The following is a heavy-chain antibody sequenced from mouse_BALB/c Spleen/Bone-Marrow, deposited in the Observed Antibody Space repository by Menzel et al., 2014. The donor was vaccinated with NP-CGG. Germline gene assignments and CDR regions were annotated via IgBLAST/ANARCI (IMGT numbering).Heavy chain of an antibody. J-gene: IGHJ3*01. D-gene: IGHD2-1*01. CDR1: GFAFSRYD. CDR2: ISSGGGST. Sequence: EVKVVESGGGLVKPGGSLKLSCAASGFAFSRYDMSWVRQTPEKRLEWVAYISSGGGSTYYPDTVKGRFTISRDNAKNTLYLQMSSLKSEDTAMYYCARPDYYGNPFAYWGQGTLVTVSA. CDR3: ARPDYYGNPFAY. V-gene: IGHV5-12-1*01.